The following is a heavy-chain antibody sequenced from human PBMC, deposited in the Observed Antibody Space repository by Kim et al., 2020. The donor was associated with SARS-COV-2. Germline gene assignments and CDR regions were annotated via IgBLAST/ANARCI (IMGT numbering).Heavy chain of an antibody. Sequence: ATYAKKVQGRVTITADESTSTAYMELSSLRSEDTAVYYCARGRLVTYFDYWGQGTLVTVSS. CDR3: ARGRLVTYFDY. V-gene: IGHV1-69*01. D-gene: IGHD2-21*02. J-gene: IGHJ4*02. CDR2: A.